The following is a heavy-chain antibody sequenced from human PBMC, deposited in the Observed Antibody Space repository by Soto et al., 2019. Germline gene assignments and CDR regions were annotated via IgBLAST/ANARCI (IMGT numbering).Heavy chain of an antibody. D-gene: IGHD3-22*01. CDR2: ISYDGSNK. Sequence: GGSLRLSCAASGFTFSSYGMHWVRQAPGKGLEWVAVISYDGSNKYYADYVKGRFTISRDNSKNTLYLQMNSLRAEDTAVYYCAKDANYYDSSGYYYGEVSEYFQHWGQGTLVTVSS. J-gene: IGHJ1*01. CDR3: AKDANYYDSSGYYYGEVSEYFQH. V-gene: IGHV3-30*18. CDR1: GFTFSSYG.